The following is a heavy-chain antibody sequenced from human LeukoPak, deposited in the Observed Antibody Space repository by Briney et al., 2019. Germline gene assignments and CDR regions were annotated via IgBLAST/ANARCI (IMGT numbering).Heavy chain of an antibody. V-gene: IGHV2-5*02. CDR3: AHSLRGYCSGGSCYPGYFDY. CDR1: GFSLSTSGVG. D-gene: IGHD2-15*01. J-gene: IGHJ4*02. Sequence: KESGPTLVKPTQTLTLTCTFSGFSLSTSGVGVGWIRQPPGKALVWIALLSWDGDKCSSPSLKTRLTITKDTSKNQVVLTMTNMDPVDTATYYCAHSLRGYCSGGSCYPGYFDYWGQGTLVTVSS. CDR2: LSWDGDK.